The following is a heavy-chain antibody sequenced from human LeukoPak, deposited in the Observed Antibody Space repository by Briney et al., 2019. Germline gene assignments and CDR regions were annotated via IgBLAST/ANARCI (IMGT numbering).Heavy chain of an antibody. Sequence: GGSLRLSCAASGFSFSNYAMSWVRQAPGKGLEWVSTISASGGNTYYADSVKGRFTFSRDNSKSTLYLEMNSLRAEDTAVYYCARDRRGYDNWFDPWGQGTPVTASS. V-gene: IGHV3-23*01. D-gene: IGHD5-12*01. J-gene: IGHJ5*02. CDR2: ISASGGNT. CDR3: ARDRRGYDNWFDP. CDR1: GFSFSNYA.